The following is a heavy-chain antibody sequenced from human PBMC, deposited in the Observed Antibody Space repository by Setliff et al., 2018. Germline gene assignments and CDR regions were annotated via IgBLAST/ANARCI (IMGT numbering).Heavy chain of an antibody. CDR3: VKQSGLRGYYGSNSLYYFDY. V-gene: IGHV4-34*01. CDR2: ISHSGDP. Sequence: SETLSLTCAVYGGSFSGYHWSWIRQPPGKGLEWIGEISHSGDPNYNPSLKSRVTISLDTSKNQFSLKLTSVTAADTAVYYCVKQSGLRGYYGSNSLYYFDYWGRGALVTVSS. CDR1: GGSFSGYH. J-gene: IGHJ4*02. D-gene: IGHD3-10*01.